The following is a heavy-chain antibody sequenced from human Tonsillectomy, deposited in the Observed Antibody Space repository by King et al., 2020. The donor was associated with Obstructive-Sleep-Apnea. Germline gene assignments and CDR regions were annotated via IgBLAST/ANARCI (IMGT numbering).Heavy chain of an antibody. D-gene: IGHD3-9*01. Sequence: QLQESGPGLVKPSETLSLTCSVSGSSISNGYYWAWIRQPPGKGLEWIGHLYHSGSTYYNPSLKSRITLSTDTSKNQFSLEVTSVTAADTALYYCARGRSYYDVLTAMRVFDSWGPGPVVTVPS. CDR2: LYHSGST. V-gene: IGHV4-38-2*02. CDR1: GSSISNGYY. J-gene: IGHJ4*02. CDR3: ARGRSYYDVLTAMRVFDS.